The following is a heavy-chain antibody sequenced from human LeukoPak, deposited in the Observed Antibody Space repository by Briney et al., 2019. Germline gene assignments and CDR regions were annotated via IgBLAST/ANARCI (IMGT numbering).Heavy chain of an antibody. J-gene: IGHJ4*02. CDR3: TRGNGGNSVDY. CDR1: GFTFSDYY. Sequence: LRLSCAASGFTFSDYYMSWIRQHPGKGLEWIGYIYYSGSTYYNPSLKSRVTISVDTSKNQFSLKLSSVTAADTAVYYCTRGNGGNSVDYWGQGTLVTVSS. CDR2: IYYSGST. V-gene: IGHV4-31*02. D-gene: IGHD4-23*01.